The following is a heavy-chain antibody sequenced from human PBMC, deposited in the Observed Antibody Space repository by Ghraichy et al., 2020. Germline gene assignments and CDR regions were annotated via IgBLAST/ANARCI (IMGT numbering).Heavy chain of an antibody. CDR3: ARRGPWSGHHSDFDY. CDR2: IYPADSDT. V-gene: IGHV5-51*01. D-gene: IGHD3-3*01. Sequence: GESLNISCKGSGYSFSSHWIGWVRQMPGKGLEWMGIIYPADSDTRYSPSFQGQVTISADKSDSTAYLQWSSLKDSDTAIYYCARRGPWSGHHSDFDYWGQGTLVTVSS. J-gene: IGHJ4*02. CDR1: GYSFSSHW.